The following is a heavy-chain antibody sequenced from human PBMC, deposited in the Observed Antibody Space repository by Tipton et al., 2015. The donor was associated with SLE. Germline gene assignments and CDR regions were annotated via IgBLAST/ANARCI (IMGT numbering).Heavy chain of an antibody. J-gene: IGHJ6*03. CDR2: INHSGGT. Sequence: TLSLTCAVYGGSFSGHTWTWVRQPPGQGLEWIGDINHSGGTNYNPSLKSRVTISVDTSRSQFSLTLTSVTAADTAVYYCARGLFKLPFFYFYMDVWGKGTTVTVSS. V-gene: IGHV4-34*01. CDR1: GGSFSGHT. CDR3: ARGLFKLPFFYFYMDV. D-gene: IGHD2/OR15-2a*01.